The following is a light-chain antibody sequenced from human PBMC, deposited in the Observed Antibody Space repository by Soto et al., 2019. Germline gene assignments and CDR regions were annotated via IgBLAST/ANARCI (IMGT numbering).Light chain of an antibody. CDR2: DVS. Sequence: QSVLTQPASVSGSPGQSITISCTGISSDVGDYNYVSWYQQYPGKPPKLMLYDVSSRPSGVSIRFSGSKSGNRASLTISGLQAEDEAEYYCSSYTNSSTLFGGGTKLTVL. V-gene: IGLV2-14*03. CDR3: SSYTNSSTL. CDR1: SSDVGDYNY. J-gene: IGLJ3*02.